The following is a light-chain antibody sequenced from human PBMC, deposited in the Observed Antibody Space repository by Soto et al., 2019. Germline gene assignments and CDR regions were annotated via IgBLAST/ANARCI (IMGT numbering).Light chain of an antibody. V-gene: IGKV1-9*01. CDR3: KQLNTFPPSFT. Sequence: DIQLTQSPSFLSASVGDRVTITCRASQGIRSYLAWYQQRPGKAPELLIYGASTLRPGGASRLSGSEYGTELGLTVGSLQPEDFATYFCKQLNTFPPSFTVGPGPKVHIK. J-gene: IGKJ3*01. CDR1: QGIRSY. CDR2: GAS.